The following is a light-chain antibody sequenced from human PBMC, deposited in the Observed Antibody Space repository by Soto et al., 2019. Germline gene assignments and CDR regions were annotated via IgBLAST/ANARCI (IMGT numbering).Light chain of an antibody. CDR2: WAS. CDR1: QSVLYSSNNKNY. J-gene: IGKJ5*01. Sequence: DIVMTQSPDSLAVSLGERATINCKSSQSVLYSSNNKNYLAWYQQKPGQPPKLLIYWASTRESGVPDRFSGGGSATDFALTISSLQAEDVAVYYCQQYYSTPITFGQGTRLEIK. V-gene: IGKV4-1*01. CDR3: QQYYSTPIT.